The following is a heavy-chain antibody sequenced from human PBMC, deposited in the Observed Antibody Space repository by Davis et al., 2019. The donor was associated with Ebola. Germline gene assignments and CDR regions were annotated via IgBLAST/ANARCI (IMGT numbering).Heavy chain of an antibody. CDR1: GGSIINYH. Sequence: PSETLSLTCTVSGGSIINYHWAWIRQTPGKGLEWIGYIDYGGSTYYNPSLKSRVTMSVDTSKTEISLGLSPVTAADAAVYFCARESISVVPSAMRGGLDVWGQGTTVTVSS. CDR3: ARESISVVPSAMRGGLDV. CDR2: IDYGGST. V-gene: IGHV4-59*01. J-gene: IGHJ6*02. D-gene: IGHD6-6*01.